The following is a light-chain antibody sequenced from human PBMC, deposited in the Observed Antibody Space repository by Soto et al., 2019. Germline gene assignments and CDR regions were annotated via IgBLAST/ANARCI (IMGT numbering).Light chain of an antibody. CDR1: QSVNNNY. Sequence: EIVLTQSPGTLSLSPGERATLSCRASQSVNNNYLAWYQQKPGQAPRLLIYGASTRATGISDRFSGSGSGTDFTLTISSLQSEDFAVYYCQHYNNWPPWTFGQGTKVDVK. CDR3: QHYNNWPPWT. J-gene: IGKJ1*01. CDR2: GAS. V-gene: IGKV3-20*01.